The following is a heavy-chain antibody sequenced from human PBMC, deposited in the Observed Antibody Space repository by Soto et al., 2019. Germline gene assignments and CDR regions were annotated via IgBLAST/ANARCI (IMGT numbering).Heavy chain of an antibody. CDR2: ISWNGESV. Sequence: EVQLVESGGGLVQPGRSLSLSCAASGFNFDDYAMHWVRQHPGKGLEWVAGISWNGESVSYADSVKGRFTISRDNAKNSLSLHMASLRAEDTAFYYCVKDTYLLVGATHFDFWGQGALVTVSS. J-gene: IGHJ4*02. D-gene: IGHD1-26*01. V-gene: IGHV3-9*01. CDR1: GFNFDDYA. CDR3: VKDTYLLVGATHFDF.